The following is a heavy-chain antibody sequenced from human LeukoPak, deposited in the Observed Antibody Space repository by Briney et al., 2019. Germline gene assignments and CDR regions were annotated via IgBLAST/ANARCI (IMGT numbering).Heavy chain of an antibody. CDR2: ISYDGDNE. CDR1: GFTFSNFA. CDR3: ARVRGGRSWYYYGMDV. D-gene: IGHD3-16*01. Sequence: GGSLRLSCAASGFTFSNFAMHWVRQAPGKGLEWVAVISYDGDNEYYADSVKGQFTISRDNSKDRLYLQMNSLRPEDTAMYYCARVRGGRSWYYYGMDVWGRGTSVTVSS. J-gene: IGHJ6*02. V-gene: IGHV3-30-3*01.